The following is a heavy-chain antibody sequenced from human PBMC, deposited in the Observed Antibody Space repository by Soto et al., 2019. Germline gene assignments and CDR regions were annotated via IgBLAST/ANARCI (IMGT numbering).Heavy chain of an antibody. D-gene: IGHD5-18*01. CDR3: ARVLQLWSYYYYYGMDV. J-gene: IGHJ6*02. Sequence: GGSLRLSCAASGFTFSSYAMHWVRQAPGKGLEWVAVISYDGSNKYYADSVKGRFTISRDNSKNTLYLQMNSLRAEDTAVYYCARVLQLWSYYYYYGMDVWGQGTTVTVSS. V-gene: IGHV3-30-3*01. CDR1: GFTFSSYA. CDR2: ISYDGSNK.